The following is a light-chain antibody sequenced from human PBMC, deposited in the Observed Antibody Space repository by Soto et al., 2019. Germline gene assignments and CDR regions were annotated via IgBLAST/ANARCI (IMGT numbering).Light chain of an antibody. CDR3: MQALQTPPT. CDR1: QSLLHSNGYNY. J-gene: IGKJ1*01. CDR2: LVS. V-gene: IGKV2-28*01. Sequence: DIVMTQSPLSLPVTPGEPASISCRSSQSLLHSNGYNYLDWYLQEPGQSPQLLIYLVSNRASGVPDRFSGSGSGTDFTLKISRVEAEDVGIYYCMQALQTPPTFGQGTKVDIK.